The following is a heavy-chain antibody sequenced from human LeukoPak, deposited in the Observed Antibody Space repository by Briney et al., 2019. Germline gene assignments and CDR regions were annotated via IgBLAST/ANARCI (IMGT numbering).Heavy chain of an antibody. J-gene: IGHJ4*02. CDR3: TRVSAYQYGSGSYYYFDN. CDR1: GFTFSSYS. V-gene: IGHV3-21*01. D-gene: IGHD3-10*01. CDR2: ISSSRSYI. Sequence: GGSLRLSCAASGFTFSSYSMNWVRQAPGKGLEWVSSISSSRSYIYYADSVKGRFTISRDNAKETVYLQMNSLRAEDTAVYYCTRVSAYQYGSGSYYYFDNWGQGTLVTVSS.